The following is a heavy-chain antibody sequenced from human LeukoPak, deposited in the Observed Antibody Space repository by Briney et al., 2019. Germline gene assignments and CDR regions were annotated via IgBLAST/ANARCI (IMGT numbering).Heavy chain of an antibody. CDR1: GGTFSSYA. D-gene: IGHD2-15*01. Sequence: XVKVSCKASGGTFSSYAISWVRQAPGQGLEWMGGIIPIFGTANYAQKLQGRVTITTDESTSTAYMELSSLRSEDTAVYYCARANGYCSGGSCYSEINWFDPWGQGTLVTVSS. J-gene: IGHJ5*02. CDR3: ARANGYCSGGSCYSEINWFDP. CDR2: IIPIFGTA. V-gene: IGHV1-69*05.